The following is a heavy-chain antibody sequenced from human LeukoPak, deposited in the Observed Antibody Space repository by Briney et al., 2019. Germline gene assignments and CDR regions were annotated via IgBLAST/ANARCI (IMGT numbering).Heavy chain of an antibody. CDR3: ARVVPGSRLLDL. CDR1: DGSISSYY. CDR2: VYYSGST. D-gene: IGHD3-10*01. V-gene: IGHV4-59*01. J-gene: IGHJ2*01. Sequence: PSETLCLTCTVSDGSISSYYWGWIRQPPGKGLEWIGYVYYSGSTNYKPSLKSRVTISVDTSRNQFSLKLSFVTAADTAVYYCARVVPGSRLLDLWGRGTLVTVSS.